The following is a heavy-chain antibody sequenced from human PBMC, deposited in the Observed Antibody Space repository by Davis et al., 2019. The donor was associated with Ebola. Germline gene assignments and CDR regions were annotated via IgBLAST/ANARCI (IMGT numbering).Heavy chain of an antibody. D-gene: IGHD3-16*01. CDR1: GDSISSHY. J-gene: IGHJ4*02. V-gene: IGHV4-59*11. CDR3: AERGGSV. CDR2: IYYTGST. Sequence: PSETLSLTCTVSGDSISSHYWSWIRQPPGKGLEWIGSIYYTGSTNYNSSLNSRVTISVDTTKNQFSLKLSSVTAADTAMYYCAERGGSVWGQGTLVTVSS.